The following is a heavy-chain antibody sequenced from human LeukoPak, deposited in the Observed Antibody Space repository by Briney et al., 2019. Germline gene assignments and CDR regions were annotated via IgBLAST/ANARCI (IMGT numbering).Heavy chain of an antibody. CDR1: GFTFSSYS. CDR2: ISSSSSYI. J-gene: IGHJ6*04. D-gene: IGHD3-3*01. CDR3: ATKIITIFGLDV. V-gene: IGHV3-21*01. Sequence: PGGSLRLSCAASGFTFSSYSMNWVRQAPGKGLEWVSSISSSSSYIYYADSVKGRFTISRDNAKNSLYLQMNSLRAEDTAVYYCATKIITIFGLDVWGKGTTVTVSS.